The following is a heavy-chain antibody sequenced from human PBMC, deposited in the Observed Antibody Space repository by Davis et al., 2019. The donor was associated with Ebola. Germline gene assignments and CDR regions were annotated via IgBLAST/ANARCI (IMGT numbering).Heavy chain of an antibody. D-gene: IGHD2-2*01. CDR2: IIPIFGTA. V-gene: IGHV1-69*06. J-gene: IGHJ6*02. CDR1: GGTFSSYA. CDR3: ASSERSIVVPAAMLLYYYGMDV. Sequence: AASVKVSCKASGGTFSSYAISWVRQAPGQGLEWMGGIIPIFGTANYAQKFQSRVTITADKSTSTAYMELSSLRSEDTAVYYCASSERSIVVPAAMLLYYYGMDVWGQGTTVTVSS.